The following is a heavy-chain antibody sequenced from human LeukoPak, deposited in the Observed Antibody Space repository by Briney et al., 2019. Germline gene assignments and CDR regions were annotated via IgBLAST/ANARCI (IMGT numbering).Heavy chain of an antibody. J-gene: IGHJ6*02. V-gene: IGHV3-64*01. CDR1: GFTFSSHA. Sequence: GGSLRLSCAASGFTFSSHAMHWVRQAPGKGLEYVSAISSNGGSTYYANSVKGRFTISRDNSKNTLYLQMGSLIAEDMAVYYCARVGYTSYYYYGMDVWGQGTTVTVSS. CDR2: ISSNGGST. D-gene: IGHD6-13*01. CDR3: ARVGYTSYYYYGMDV.